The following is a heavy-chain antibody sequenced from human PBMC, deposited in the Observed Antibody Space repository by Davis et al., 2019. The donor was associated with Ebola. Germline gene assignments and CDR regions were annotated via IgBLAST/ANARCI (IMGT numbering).Heavy chain of an antibody. CDR1: GYTFTSSG. CDR2: INPHNGKT. CDR3: ARAQFPTTSDH. Sequence: ASVKVSCKASGYTFTSSGITWVRQAPGQGLEWMGWINPHNGKTNYAQNVQGRVTLTTDTSTSTAYMEVGSLRSDDTAVYYCARAQFPTTSDHWGQGTLVTVSS. D-gene: IGHD1-1*01. V-gene: IGHV1-18*04. J-gene: IGHJ5*02.